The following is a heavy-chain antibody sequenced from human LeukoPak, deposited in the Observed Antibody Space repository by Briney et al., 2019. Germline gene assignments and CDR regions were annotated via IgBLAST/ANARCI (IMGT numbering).Heavy chain of an antibody. CDR1: GYTFTSYY. V-gene: IGHV1-46*01. CDR3: ARDRNVLRYFDWFLQGTQMDV. Sequence: ASVKVSCKASGYTFTSYYMHWVRQAPGQGLEWMGIISTSGGSTSYAQKFQGRVTMTRDMSTSTVYMELSSLRSEDTAVYYCARDRNVLRYFDWFLQGTQMDVWGKGTTVTISS. J-gene: IGHJ6*04. D-gene: IGHD3-9*01. CDR2: ISTSGGST.